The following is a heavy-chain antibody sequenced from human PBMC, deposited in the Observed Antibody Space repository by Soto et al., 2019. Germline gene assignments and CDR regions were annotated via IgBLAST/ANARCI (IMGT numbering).Heavy chain of an antibody. CDR3: SRVGGYYGDYPNFDY. J-gene: IGHJ4*02. CDR2: VYYSGST. V-gene: IGHV4-59*01. D-gene: IGHD4-17*01. Sequence: PSGTLSLTCIVSGSSISPYYWTWIRQPPGKGLEWIGNVYYSGSTNYNPSLKSRVTMSVDRSRNQFSLRLTSVTAADTAVYFCSRVGGYYGDYPNFDYWGQGSRVTVSS. CDR1: GSSISPYY.